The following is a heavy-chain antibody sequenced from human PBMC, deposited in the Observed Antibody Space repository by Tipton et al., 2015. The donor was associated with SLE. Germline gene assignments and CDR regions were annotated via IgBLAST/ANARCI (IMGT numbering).Heavy chain of an antibody. CDR2: ISGSGGST. Sequence: SSSSYYWSWVRQAPGKGLEWVSAISGSGGSTYYADSVKGRFTISRDNSKNTLYLQMNSLRAEDTAVYYCARDTAIRGYAFDIWGQGTMVTVSS. CDR3: ARDTAIRGYAFDI. J-gene: IGHJ3*02. D-gene: IGHD5-18*01. V-gene: IGHV3-23*01. CDR1: SSSSYY.